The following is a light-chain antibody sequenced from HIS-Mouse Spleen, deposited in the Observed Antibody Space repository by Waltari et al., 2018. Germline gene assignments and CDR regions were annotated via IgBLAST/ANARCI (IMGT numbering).Light chain of an antibody. J-gene: IGLJ2*01. CDR2: GNS. Sequence: RQPPSVSGATGQRVTISCTGSSSNIGAGYDVHWYQQLPGTAPKLLIYGNSNRPSGVPDRFSGSKSGTSASLAITGLQAEDEADYYCQSYDSSLSDVVFGGGTKLTVL. V-gene: IGLV1-40*01. CDR1: SSNIGAGYD. CDR3: QSYDSSLSDVV.